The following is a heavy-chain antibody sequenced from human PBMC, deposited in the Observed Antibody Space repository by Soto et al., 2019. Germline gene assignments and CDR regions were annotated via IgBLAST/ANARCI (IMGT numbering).Heavy chain of an antibody. CDR1: GFTFSSYG. D-gene: IGHD3-10*01. V-gene: IGHV3-33*01. Sequence: QVQLVESGGCVVQPGRSLRLSCAASGFTFSSYGMHWVRQAPGKRLEWVAVIWYDGSNKYYADSVKGRFTISRDNSKKTLYLQMTSLRAEDTAVYYCARDSGLLWFAGGPDYWGQGTLVTVSS. CDR2: IWYDGSNK. CDR3: ARDSGLLWFAGGPDY. J-gene: IGHJ4*02.